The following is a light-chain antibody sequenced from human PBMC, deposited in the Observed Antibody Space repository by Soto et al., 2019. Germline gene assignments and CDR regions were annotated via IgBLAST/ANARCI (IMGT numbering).Light chain of an antibody. Sequence: QSVLTQPPSVSGAPGQRVTISCTGSSSNIGAGYDVHWYQQLPGTALKLLIYGNSNRPSGVPNRFSGSKSGTSASLAITGLQAEDEADYYCAAWDDSLNGYVFGTGTKVTVL. CDR2: GNS. CDR1: SSNIGAGYD. CDR3: AAWDDSLNGYV. V-gene: IGLV1-40*01. J-gene: IGLJ1*01.